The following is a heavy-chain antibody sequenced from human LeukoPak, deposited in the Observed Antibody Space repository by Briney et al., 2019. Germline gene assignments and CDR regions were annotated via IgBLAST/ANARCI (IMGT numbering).Heavy chain of an antibody. CDR1: GFTFSSYW. V-gene: IGHV3-74*01. J-gene: IGHJ4*02. D-gene: IGHD2-15*01. CDR2: INSDGSST. Sequence: GGSLRLSCAASGFTFSSYWMHWVRQAPGKGLLWVSRINSDGSSTNYAGSVKGRFTISRDNAKNTLYLQMNGLRAEDTAVYYRATSTYCSGGSCYSRTFQYWGQGTLVTVSS. CDR3: ATSTYCSGGSCYSRTFQY.